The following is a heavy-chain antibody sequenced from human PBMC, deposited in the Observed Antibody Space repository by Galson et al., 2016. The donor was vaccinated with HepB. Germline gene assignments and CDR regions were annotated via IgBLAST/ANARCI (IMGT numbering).Heavy chain of an antibody. J-gene: IGHJ2*01. Sequence: SLRLSCAASGFTFSSYAMHWVRQAPGKGLEWVAVISYDGSNKYYVASVKGRFTISRDHPKNTLYLQMNSLRAEDTAVYYCARGYGGNYWHFDPWGRGTLVTVSS. CDR2: ISYDGSNK. CDR1: GFTFSSYA. V-gene: IGHV3-30*04. CDR3: ARGYGGNYWHFDP. D-gene: IGHD4-23*01.